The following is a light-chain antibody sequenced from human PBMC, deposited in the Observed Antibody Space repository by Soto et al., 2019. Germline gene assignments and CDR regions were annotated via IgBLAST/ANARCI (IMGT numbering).Light chain of an antibody. Sequence: QSALTQPASVSGSPGQSITISCTGTSSDVGTYKYVSWYQQHPGKAPKLMIYEVSNRPSGVSNRFSGSKSGNTASLTISGLQTEDEGDYYCSSYTSTSTVMFGGGTKVTVL. CDR3: SSYTSTSTVM. J-gene: IGLJ3*02. V-gene: IGLV2-14*01. CDR2: EVS. CDR1: SSDVGTYKY.